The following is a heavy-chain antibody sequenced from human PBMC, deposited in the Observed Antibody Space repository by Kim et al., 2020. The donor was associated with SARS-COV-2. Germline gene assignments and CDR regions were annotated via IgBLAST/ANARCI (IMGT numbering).Heavy chain of an antibody. D-gene: IGHD2-2*01. CDR2: ISSSGSTI. CDR1: GFTFSSYE. Sequence: LSLTCAASGFTFSSYEMNWVRQAPGKGLEWVSYISSSGSTIYYADSVKGRFTISRDNAKNSLYLQMNSLRAEDTAVYYCAAHRYCSSSSCYFYLPDYYCGMDVWGQGTTVTVSS. J-gene: IGHJ6*02. CDR3: AAHRYCSSSSCYFYLPDYYCGMDV. V-gene: IGHV3-48*03.